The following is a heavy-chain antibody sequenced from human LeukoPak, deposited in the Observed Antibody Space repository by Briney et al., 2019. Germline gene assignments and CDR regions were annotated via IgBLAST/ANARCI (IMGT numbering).Heavy chain of an antibody. D-gene: IGHD3-3*01. CDR3: ARVDFWSGYHTYYYYMDV. CDR2: ISSSGSTI. V-gene: IGHV3-11*04. CDR1: GFTFSDYY. J-gene: IGHJ6*03. Sequence: GGSLRLSCAASGFTFSDYYMSWIRQAPGKGLEWVSYISSSGSTIYYADSVKGRFTISRDNAMNSLYLQMNSLRAEDTAVYYCARVDFWSGYHTYYYYMDVWGQGTLVTVSS.